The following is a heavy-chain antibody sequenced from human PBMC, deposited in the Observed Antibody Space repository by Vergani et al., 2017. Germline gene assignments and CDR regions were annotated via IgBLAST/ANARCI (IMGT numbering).Heavy chain of an antibody. CDR2: INPNSGGT. J-gene: IGHJ4*02. CDR1: GYTFTDYF. CDR3: ARVGTSSNRDYFDY. Sequence: QVQLVQSGAEVKKPGASVKVSCKASGYTFTDYFMHLVRQAPGQGLEWMGWINPNSGGTNYAQKFQGRVTMTRDTSISTAYMELSNLRSDATAVYYCARVGTSSNRDYFDYRGQGTVVTVSS. D-gene: IGHD2-2*01. V-gene: IGHV1-2*02.